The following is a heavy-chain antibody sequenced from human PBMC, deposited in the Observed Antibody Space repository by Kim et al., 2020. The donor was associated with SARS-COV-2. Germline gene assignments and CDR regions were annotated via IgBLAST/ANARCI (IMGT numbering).Heavy chain of an antibody. CDR1: GFTFSSYS. V-gene: IGHV3-21*01. CDR2: ISSSSSYI. Sequence: GGSLRLSCAASGFTFSSYSMNWVRQAPGKGLEWVSSISSSSSYIYYADSVKGRITISRDNAKNSLYLQMNSLRAEDTAVYYCARVPTTVVTPPDYWGQGTLVTVSS. CDR3: ARVPTTVVTPPDY. J-gene: IGHJ4*02. D-gene: IGHD4-17*01.